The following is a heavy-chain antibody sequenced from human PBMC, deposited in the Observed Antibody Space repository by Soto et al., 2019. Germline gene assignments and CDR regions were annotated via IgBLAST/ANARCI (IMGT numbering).Heavy chain of an antibody. CDR1: GLSFSSYS. CDR2: FRTSGDGGTT. Sequence: PAGSLRLSCAASGLSFSSYSMSWVRQARGKGLEWVSGFRTSGDGGTTYYADSVKGRFTISRDNSKNMLFLQMNSLRAEDTAIYYCAKKVNSGPGSQYFDYWGQGTLVTVS. V-gene: IGHV3-23*01. J-gene: IGHJ4*02. CDR3: AKKVNSGPGSQYFDY. D-gene: IGHD3-10*01.